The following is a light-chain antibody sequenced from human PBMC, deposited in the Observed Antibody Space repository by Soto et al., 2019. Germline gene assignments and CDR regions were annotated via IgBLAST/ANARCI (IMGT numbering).Light chain of an antibody. J-gene: IGLJ2*01. CDR2: EVS. CDR1: SSDVGTYNY. CDR3: SSYAGSKNLV. V-gene: IGLV2-8*01. Sequence: QSALTQPPSASGSPGQSVTISCTGSSSDVGTYNYVSWYQQHPDKAPKLMIYEVSKRSSGVPDRFSGSKSGNTASLTVSGLQAEDEADYYCSSYAGSKNLVFGGGTKLTVL.